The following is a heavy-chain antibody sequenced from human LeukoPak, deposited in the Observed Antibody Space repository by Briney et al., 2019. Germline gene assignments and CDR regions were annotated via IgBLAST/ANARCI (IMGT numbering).Heavy chain of an antibody. D-gene: IGHD3-16*01. Sequence: PGGSLRLSCAASGFIFSSYWMAWVRQAPGKGLEWVANIKEDGSDKNYVDSVKGRFTISRDNAKNSLYLQMNSLRAEDTAVYYCARDNDSRDPPHFDYWGQGTLVTVSS. CDR2: IKEDGSDK. CDR1: GFIFSSYW. V-gene: IGHV3-7*03. J-gene: IGHJ4*02. CDR3: ARDNDSRDPPHFDY.